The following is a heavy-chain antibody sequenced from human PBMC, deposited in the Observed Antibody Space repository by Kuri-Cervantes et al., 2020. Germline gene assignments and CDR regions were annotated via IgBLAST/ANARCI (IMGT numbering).Heavy chain of an antibody. J-gene: IGHJ4*02. CDR1: GXSFSGYY. D-gene: IGHD5-18*01. Sequence: QTLSLXCAVYGXSFSGYYWSRIRQXXGKGXEWIXXINXSGSTNYXPSLKSRXTISVDTSKNQFSLKLRSVTXADTAXXYCARAGRAXGSYGNYWGQGTLVTVSS. CDR2: INXSGST. V-gene: IGHV4-34*01. CDR3: ARAGRAXGSYGNY.